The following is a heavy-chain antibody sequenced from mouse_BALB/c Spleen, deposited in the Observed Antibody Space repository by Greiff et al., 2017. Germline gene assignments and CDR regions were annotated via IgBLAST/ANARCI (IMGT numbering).Heavy chain of an antibody. CDR3: ARCYGNYWYFDV. CDR1: GYTFTDYY. V-gene: IGHV1-19*01. D-gene: IGHD2-1*01. Sequence: VQLQQSGPELVKPGASVKMSCKASGYTFTDYYMDWVKQSHGESFEWIGRVNPYNGGTSYNQKFKGKATLTVDKSSSTAYMELNSLTSEDSAVYYCARCYGNYWYFDVWGAGTTVTVS. J-gene: IGHJ1*01. CDR2: VNPYNGGT.